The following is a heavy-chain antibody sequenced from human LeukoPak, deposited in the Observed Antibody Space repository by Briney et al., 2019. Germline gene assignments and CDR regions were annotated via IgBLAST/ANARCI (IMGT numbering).Heavy chain of an antibody. CDR2: IYYSGST. Sequence: PSQTLSLTCTVSGGSISSGDYYWSWIRQPPGKGLEWIGYIYYSGSTYYNPSLKSRVTISVDTSKNQFSLKLRSVTAADTAVYYCARQRGGRYFDLLLPTPDTYFDYWGQGTLVTVSS. J-gene: IGHJ4*02. CDR1: GGSISSGDYY. D-gene: IGHD3-9*01. V-gene: IGHV4-30-4*01. CDR3: ARQRGGRYFDLLLPTPDTYFDY.